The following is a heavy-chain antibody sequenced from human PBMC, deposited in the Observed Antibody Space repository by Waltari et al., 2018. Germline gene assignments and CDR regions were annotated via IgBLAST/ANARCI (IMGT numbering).Heavy chain of an antibody. J-gene: IGHJ4*02. CDR3: ARGIRNELFSDY. CDR2: MNANRYNT. CDR1: GYTFSNYD. D-gene: IGHD1-1*01. Sequence: QVQLVQSGAEVQKPGASVNVSCKNSGYTFSNYDITWVRQATGRGLEWIGWMNANRYNTGFVHGFLCRVTFTTDTSTTTAYIELTNLRSEDTGMYYCARGIRNELFSDYWGQGTLVTVSS. V-gene: IGHV1-8*03.